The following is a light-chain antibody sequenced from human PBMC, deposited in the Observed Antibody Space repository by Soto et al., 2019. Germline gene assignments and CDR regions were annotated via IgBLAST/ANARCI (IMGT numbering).Light chain of an antibody. V-gene: IGKV3-15*01. CDR1: QSISSN. CDR2: GAS. J-gene: IGKJ3*01. Sequence: EIVMTQSPATLSVSPGERATLSCRASQSISSNLAWYQQKPGQDPRLLIYGASTRPTGIPPRFSGSGSGTEFTLTISSLQSEDFAVYYCQQYNNWPFTFGPGTKVHVK. CDR3: QQYNNWPFT.